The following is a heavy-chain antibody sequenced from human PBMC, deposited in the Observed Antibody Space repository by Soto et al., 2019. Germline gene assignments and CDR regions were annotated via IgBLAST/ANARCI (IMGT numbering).Heavy chain of an antibody. J-gene: IGHJ6*02. V-gene: IGHV1-69*06. CDR1: GGTFSSYA. D-gene: IGHD6-13*01. Sequence: GASVKVSCKASGGTFSSYAISWVRQAPGQGLECMGGIIPIFGTANYAQKFQGRVTITADKSTSTAYMELSSLRSEDTAVYYCATQPGIAAAGAATAGIYYYYGMDVWGQGTTVTVSS. CDR2: IIPIFGTA. CDR3: ATQPGIAAAGAATAGIYYYYGMDV.